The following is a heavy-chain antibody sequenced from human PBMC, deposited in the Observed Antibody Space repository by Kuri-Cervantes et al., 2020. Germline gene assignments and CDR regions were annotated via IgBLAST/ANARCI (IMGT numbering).Heavy chain of an antibody. CDR1: GGSFSGYY. CDR3: ARGARIAVAGTEIFDY. Sequence: SQTLSLTCAVYGGSFSGYYWSWIRQPPGKGLEWIGEINHSGSTNYNPSLKSRVTISVDTPKNQFSLKLSSVTAADTAVYYCARGARIAVAGTEIFDYWGQGTLVTVSS. V-gene: IGHV4-34*01. CDR2: INHSGST. D-gene: IGHD6-19*01. J-gene: IGHJ4*02.